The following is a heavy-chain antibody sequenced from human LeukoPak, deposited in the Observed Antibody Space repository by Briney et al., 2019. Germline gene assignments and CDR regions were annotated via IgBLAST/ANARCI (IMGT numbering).Heavy chain of an antibody. CDR2: ISGSGGST. J-gene: IGHJ4*02. Sequence: GGSLTLSCAASGFTFSSYAMSWVRQAPGKGLEWVSAISGSGGSTYYADSVKGRFTISRDNSKNTLYLQMDSLRAEDTAVYYCAKLSRSIAAGGALGHWGQGTLVTVSS. CDR3: AKLSRSIAAGGALGH. D-gene: IGHD6-6*01. V-gene: IGHV3-23*01. CDR1: GFTFSSYA.